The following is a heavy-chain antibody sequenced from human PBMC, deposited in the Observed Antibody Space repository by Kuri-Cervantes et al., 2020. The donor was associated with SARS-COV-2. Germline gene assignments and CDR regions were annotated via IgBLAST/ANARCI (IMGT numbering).Heavy chain of an antibody. J-gene: IGHJ3*02. CDR2: ISSSGSTI. D-gene: IGHD1-14*01. V-gene: IGHV3-48*03. CDR1: GFTFSSYE. Sequence: GESLKISCAASGFTFSSYEMNWVRQAPGKGLEWVSYISSSGSTIFYADSVKGRFTISRDNAKNSLSLQMNSLRAEDTAVYYCASDHNQDAFDIWGQGTMVTVSS. CDR3: ASDHNQDAFDI.